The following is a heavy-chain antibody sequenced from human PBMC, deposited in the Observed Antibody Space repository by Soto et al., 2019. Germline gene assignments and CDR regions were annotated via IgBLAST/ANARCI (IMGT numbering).Heavy chain of an antibody. CDR1: GFTFSSYA. D-gene: IGHD6-19*01. CDR3: AKVWDSSGWSLYYFDY. CDR2: SSGSGGST. Sequence: GGSLRLSCAASGFTFSSYAMSWVRQAPGKGLEWVSASSGSGGSTYYADSVKGRFTISRDNSKNTLYLQMNSLRAEDTAVYYCAKVWDSSGWSLYYFDYCGQATLVTVSS. V-gene: IGHV3-23*01. J-gene: IGHJ4*02.